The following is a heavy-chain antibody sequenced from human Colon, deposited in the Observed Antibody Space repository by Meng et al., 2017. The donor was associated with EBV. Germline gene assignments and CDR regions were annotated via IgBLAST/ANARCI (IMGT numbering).Heavy chain of an antibody. CDR3: VRDTRRGGGWFDP. Sequence: QLHVQESGSGLVRPSQTLSPTGAVSGDSITSGDYSWTWIRQPPGKGLEWIGYIYHGVNIYYTPSLRSRVTISVDKSRNQFSLKLTSVSAADTAVYYCVRDTRRGGGWFDPWGQGTLVTVSS. CDR2: IYHGVNI. CDR1: GDSITSGDYS. J-gene: IGHJ5*02. V-gene: IGHV4-30-2*01. D-gene: IGHD3-10*01.